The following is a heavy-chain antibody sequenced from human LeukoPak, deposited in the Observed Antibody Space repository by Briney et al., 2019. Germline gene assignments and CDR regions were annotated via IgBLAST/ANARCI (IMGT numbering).Heavy chain of an antibody. CDR1: GYTFTSYY. CDR2: INPIGGST. J-gene: IGHJ4*02. CDR3: ARGPGTNIDY. V-gene: IGHV1-46*01. D-gene: IGHD3-10*01. Sequence: ASVKVSCKASGYTFTSYYVHWVRQTPGPGLEWMGMINPIGGSTTYSQKLQGRDTMTRGTSTSTGYMELSSLRSEDTAVYYCARGPGTNIDYWGQGTLVTVSS.